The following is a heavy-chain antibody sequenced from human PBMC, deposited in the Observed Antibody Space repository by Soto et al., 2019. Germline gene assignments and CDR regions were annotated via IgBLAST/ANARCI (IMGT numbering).Heavy chain of an antibody. J-gene: IGHJ4*02. D-gene: IGHD2-15*01. Sequence: QVQVVESGGGLVRPGGSLRLSCAATGFTFSDYYMSWIRQAPGKGLEWLADISKTAGTVHYADSVKGRVSISSDNARNSLFLKLNSLRVEDTAVYYCARPTQYCSAGTCYSCASDYWGQGTLVTVSS. V-gene: IGHV3-11*01. CDR2: ISKTAGTV. CDR1: GFTFSDYY. CDR3: ARPTQYCSAGTCYSCASDY.